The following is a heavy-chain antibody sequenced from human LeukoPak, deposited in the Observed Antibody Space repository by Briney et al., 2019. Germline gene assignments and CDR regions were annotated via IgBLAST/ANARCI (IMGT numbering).Heavy chain of an antibody. D-gene: IGHD6-19*01. CDR2: TNTNTGNT. Sequence: ASVKLSCKASGYTFTIYAINWVRLPPGQGLEWEGWTNTNTGNTTYAEGFTGPFVFSLDTSVSTAYLQISSLKAEDTGVYYCAREGDDGGSGWPKFDTWGEGTLVTVSS. CDR1: GYTFTIYA. V-gene: IGHV7-4-1*02. CDR3: AREGDDGGSGWPKFDT. J-gene: IGHJ5*02.